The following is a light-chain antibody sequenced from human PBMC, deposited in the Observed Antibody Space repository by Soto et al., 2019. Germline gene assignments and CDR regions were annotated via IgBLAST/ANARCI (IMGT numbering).Light chain of an antibody. CDR2: KAS. V-gene: IGKV1-5*03. Sequence: DIQMTQSPSSLSASVGDRVTITCRASQTISSWLAWYQQKPGKAPKLLIYKASTLKSGVPSRFSGSGSGTEFTLTISSLQPEDFATYYCQQYDNVLFTSTFGQGTKVDIK. J-gene: IGKJ2*01. CDR3: QQYDNVLFTST. CDR1: QTISSW.